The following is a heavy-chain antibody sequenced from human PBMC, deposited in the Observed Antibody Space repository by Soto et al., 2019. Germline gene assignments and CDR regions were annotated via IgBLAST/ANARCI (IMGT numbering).Heavy chain of an antibody. CDR1: GGSFSGYY. Sequence: SETLSLTCAVYGGSFSGYYWSWIRQPPGKGLEWIGEINHSGSTNYNPSLRSRVTISVDTSKNQFSLKLSSVTAADTAVYYCARGQRSDSVVTPHLAFDYWGQRTLVTVSS. V-gene: IGHV4-34*01. J-gene: IGHJ4*02. D-gene: IGHD2-21*02. CDR2: INHSGST. CDR3: ARGQRSDSVVTPHLAFDY.